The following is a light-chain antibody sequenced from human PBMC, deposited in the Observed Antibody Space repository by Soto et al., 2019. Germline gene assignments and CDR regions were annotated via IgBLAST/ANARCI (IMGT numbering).Light chain of an antibody. CDR3: CSYAGSYTWV. CDR2: EVS. J-gene: IGLJ3*02. V-gene: IGLV2-8*01. CDR1: SSDIGGYNF. Sequence: QSVLTQPPSASGSPGQSVTISCTGASSDIGGYNFVSWYQQHPGKVPKLMIYEVSKRPSGVPDRFSGSKSGNTASLTVSGLQAEDEADFYCCSYAGSYTWVFGGGTKLTVL.